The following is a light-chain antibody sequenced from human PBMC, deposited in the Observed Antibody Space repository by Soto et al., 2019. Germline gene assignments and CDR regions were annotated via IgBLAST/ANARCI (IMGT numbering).Light chain of an antibody. V-gene: IGLV2-11*01. J-gene: IGLJ1*01. CDR1: SSDVGGYNF. CDR2: DVD. CDR3: CSYAGSTWV. Sequence: QSALTQPRSVSGSPGQSVTISCTGSSSDVGGYNFVSWYLQYPGKAPKLLIYDVDKRPSGVPHRFSGSRSGNTASLTISGLQAEDEADYFCCSYAGSTWVFGTGTKVTVL.